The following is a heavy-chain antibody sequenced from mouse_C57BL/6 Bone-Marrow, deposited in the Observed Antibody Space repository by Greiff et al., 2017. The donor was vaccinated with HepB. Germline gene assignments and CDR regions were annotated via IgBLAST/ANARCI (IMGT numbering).Heavy chain of an antibody. CDR3: ARRDYGSSHLDY. Sequence: QVQLQQSGAELARPGASVKLSCKASGYTFTSYGISWVKQRTGQGLEWIGEIYPRSGNTYYNEKFKGKATLTADKSSSTAYMELRSLTSEDSAVYFCARRDYGSSHLDYWGQGTTLTVSS. CDR1: GYTFTSYG. J-gene: IGHJ2*01. CDR2: IYPRSGNT. V-gene: IGHV1-81*01. D-gene: IGHD1-1*01.